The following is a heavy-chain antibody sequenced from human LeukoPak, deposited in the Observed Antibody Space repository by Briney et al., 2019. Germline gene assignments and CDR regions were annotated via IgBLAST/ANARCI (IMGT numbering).Heavy chain of an antibody. V-gene: IGHV1-8*01. Sequence: ASVTVSCKASGYTFTSYDINWVRQATGQGLEWMGWMNPNSGNTGYAQKFQGRVTMTRNTSISTAYMELSSLRSEDTAVYYCARAGILTGYYSYYYYGMDVWGQGTTVTVSS. J-gene: IGHJ6*02. CDR3: ARAGILTGYYSYYYYGMDV. CDR2: MNPNSGNT. CDR1: GYTFTSYD. D-gene: IGHD3-9*01.